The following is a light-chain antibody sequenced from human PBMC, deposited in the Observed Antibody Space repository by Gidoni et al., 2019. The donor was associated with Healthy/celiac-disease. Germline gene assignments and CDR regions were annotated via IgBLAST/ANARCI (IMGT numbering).Light chain of an antibody. J-gene: IGLJ2*01. CDR1: ALAKQY. V-gene: IGLV3-25*03. Sequence: SYELTQPPSVSVSPGQTARITCSGDALAKQYAYWYQQKPGQAPILVMYKDSERPSGIPERFSGSSSVTTVTLTISGVQAEDEADYYCQSAVSSTTYVVFGGGTKLTVL. CDR3: QSAVSSTTYVV. CDR2: KDS.